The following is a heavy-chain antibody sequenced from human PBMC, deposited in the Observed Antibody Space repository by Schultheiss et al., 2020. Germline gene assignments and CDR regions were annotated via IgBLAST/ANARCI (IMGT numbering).Heavy chain of an antibody. Sequence: SETLSLTCTVSGGSISSSSYYWSWIRQPPGKGLEWIGYIYYSGSTYYNPSLKSRVTISVDRSKNQFSLKLSSVTAADTAVYYCARGVATPEPNGMDVWGQGTTVNVSS. J-gene: IGHJ6*02. CDR2: IYYSGST. D-gene: IGHD5-12*01. CDR3: ARGVATPEPNGMDV. CDR1: GGSISSSSYY. V-gene: IGHV4-61*01.